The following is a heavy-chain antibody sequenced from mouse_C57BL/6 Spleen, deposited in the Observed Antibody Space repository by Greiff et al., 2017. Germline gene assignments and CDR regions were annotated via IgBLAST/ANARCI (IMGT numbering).Heavy chain of an antibody. CDR2: FHPYNDDT. D-gene: IGHD4-1*01. CDR3: ARINWDSYAMDY. V-gene: IGHV1-47*01. Sequence: VQRVESGAELVKPGASVKMSCKASGYTFTTYPIEWMKQNHGKSLEWIGNFHPYNDDTKYNEKFKGKATLTVEKSSSTVYLELSRVTSDDSAVYYCARINWDSYAMDYWGQGTSVTVAS. CDR1: GYTFTTYP. J-gene: IGHJ4*01.